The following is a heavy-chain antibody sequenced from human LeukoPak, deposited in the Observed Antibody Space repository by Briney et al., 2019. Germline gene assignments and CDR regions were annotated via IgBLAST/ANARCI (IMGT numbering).Heavy chain of an antibody. CDR2: IFGSGGNP. CDR1: GFTFTSYA. Sequence: GGSLRLSCAASGFTFTSYAMYWVRQAPGKGLEWVSGIFGSGGNPHYADSVQGRFTISRDNYQNTVYLQMNSLRAEDTAVYYCAKTTTGYSSGRYPGWPVDYWGQGTLVTVSS. D-gene: IGHD6-19*01. V-gene: IGHV3-23*01. CDR3: AKTTTGYSSGRYPGWPVDY. J-gene: IGHJ4*02.